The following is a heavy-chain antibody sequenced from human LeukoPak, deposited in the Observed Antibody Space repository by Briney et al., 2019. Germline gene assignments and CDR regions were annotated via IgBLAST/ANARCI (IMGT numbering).Heavy chain of an antibody. CDR2: IYYSGST. Sequence: PSETLSLTCTVSGGSISSSSYYWGWIRQPPGKGLAWIGSIYYSGSTYYNPSLKSRVTISVDTSKNQFSLKLSSVTAADTAVCYCARQYASSWSHYYYYGMDVWGQGTTVTVSS. J-gene: IGHJ6*02. V-gene: IGHV4-39*01. CDR3: ARQYASSWSHYYYYGMDV. D-gene: IGHD6-13*01. CDR1: GGSISSSSYY.